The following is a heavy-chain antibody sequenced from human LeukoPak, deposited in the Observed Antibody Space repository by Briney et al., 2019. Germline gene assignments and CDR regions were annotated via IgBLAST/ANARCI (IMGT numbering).Heavy chain of an antibody. CDR1: GFTFSSYA. CDR3: AKLGDSSGNLLNWFDP. J-gene: IGHJ5*02. Sequence: GGSLRLSCAASGFTFSSYAMSWVRQAPGKGLEWVSTISGSGGSTYYADSVKGRFTISRDNSKNTLYLQMNGLRAEDTAVYYCAKLGDSSGNLLNWFDPWGQGTLVTVSS. D-gene: IGHD3-22*01. V-gene: IGHV3-23*01. CDR2: ISGSGGST.